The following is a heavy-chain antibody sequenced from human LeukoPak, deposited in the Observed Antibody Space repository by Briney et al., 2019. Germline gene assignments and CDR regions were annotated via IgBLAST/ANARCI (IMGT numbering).Heavy chain of an antibody. Sequence: PSETLSLTCTVSGGSISSGSYYWSWIRQPAGKGREWIGRIYTSGSTNYNPSLKSRVTISVDTSKNQFSLKLSSVTAADTAVYYCARDRYCSSTSCFFDPWGQGTLVTVSS. CDR3: ARDRYCSSTSCFFDP. CDR2: IYTSGST. CDR1: GGSISSGSYY. J-gene: IGHJ5*02. V-gene: IGHV4-61*02. D-gene: IGHD2-2*01.